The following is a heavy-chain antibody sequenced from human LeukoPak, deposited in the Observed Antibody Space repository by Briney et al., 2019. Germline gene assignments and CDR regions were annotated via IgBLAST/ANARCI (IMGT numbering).Heavy chain of an antibody. D-gene: IGHD4-11*01. J-gene: IGHJ6*03. CDR2: ISYDGSNK. Sequence: QPGRSLRLSCAASGFTFSSYAMHWVGQAPGKGLEWVAVISYDGSNKYYADSVKGRFTISRDNSKNTLYLQMNSLRAEDTAVYYCARGNQRIYSYYYYYMDVWGKGTTVTVSS. V-gene: IGHV3-30*04. CDR3: ARGNQRIYSYYYYYMDV. CDR1: GFTFSSYA.